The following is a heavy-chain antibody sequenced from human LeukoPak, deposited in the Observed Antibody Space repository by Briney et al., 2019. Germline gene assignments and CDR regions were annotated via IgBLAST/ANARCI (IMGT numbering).Heavy chain of an antibody. CDR1: GFTFSNAW. D-gene: IGHD2-21*01. CDR3: TTDPYCGGDCNWAP. CDR2: IKSKTDGGTT. Sequence: PGGSLRLSCAASGFTFSNAWMSWVRQAPGKGLEWVGRIKSKTDGGTTDYAAPVKGRFTISRDDSKNTLYLQMNSLKTEDPAVYYCTTDPYCGGDCNWAPWGQGTLVTVSS. V-gene: IGHV3-15*01. J-gene: IGHJ5*02.